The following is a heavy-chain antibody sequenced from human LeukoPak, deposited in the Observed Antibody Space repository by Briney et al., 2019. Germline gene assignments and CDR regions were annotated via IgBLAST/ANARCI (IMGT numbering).Heavy chain of an antibody. CDR1: GYSFTSYW. V-gene: IGHV5-51*01. J-gene: IGHJ6*02. D-gene: IGHD3-22*01. Sequence: GESLKISCKGSGYSFTSYWIGWVRQMPGKGLEWMGIIYPGDSDTRYSPSFQGQVTISADKSISTAYLQWSSLKASDTAMYYCARSHSGYYDSSGYSYYYYYYGMDVCGQGTTVTVSS. CDR3: ARSHSGYYDSSGYSYYYYYYGMDV. CDR2: IYPGDSDT.